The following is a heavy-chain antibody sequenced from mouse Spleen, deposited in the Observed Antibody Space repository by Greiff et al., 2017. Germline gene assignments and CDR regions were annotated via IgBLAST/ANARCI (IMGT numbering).Heavy chain of an antibody. V-gene: IGHV5-9-3*01. CDR3: ARQGSDYDY. CDR2: ISSGGSYT. CDR1: GFTFSSYA. J-gene: IGHJ2*01. D-gene: IGHD2-4*01. Sequence: EVKLVESGGGLVKPGGSLKLSCAASGFTFSSYAMSWVRPTPEKRLEWVATISSGGSYTYYPDSVKGRFTISRDNAKNTLYLQMSSLRSEDTAMYYCARQGSDYDYWGQGTTLTVSS.